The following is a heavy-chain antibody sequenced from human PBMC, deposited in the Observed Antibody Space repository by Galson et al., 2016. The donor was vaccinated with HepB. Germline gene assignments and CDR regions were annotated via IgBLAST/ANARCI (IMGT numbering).Heavy chain of an antibody. J-gene: IGHJ4*02. Sequence: SLRLSCAASGFTFSSYWMSWVRQAPGKGLEWLANIKQDGSEEYYGDSVRGRFTISRDNAKNSLYLQMNSLRAEDTAVYYCARRRGSASHDYWGQGTLVTASA. CDR2: IKQDGSEE. D-gene: IGHD3-10*01. CDR3: ARRRGSASHDY. CDR1: GFTFSSYW. V-gene: IGHV3-7*05.